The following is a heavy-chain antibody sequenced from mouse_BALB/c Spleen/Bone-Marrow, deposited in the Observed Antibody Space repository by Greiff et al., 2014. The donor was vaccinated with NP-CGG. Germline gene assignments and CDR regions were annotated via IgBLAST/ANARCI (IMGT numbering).Heavy chain of an antibody. Sequence: EVHLVESGGGLVKPGGSLKLSCAASGFTLSDVYMNWGRQTPEKRLEWVATISYGGSYIYYPDSVKGRFTISRDDAKNNLYLQMSSLKSEDTAMYYCARDRGVQGYAMDYWGQGTSVTVSS. CDR3: ARDRGVQGYAMDY. V-gene: IGHV5-4*02. CDR1: GFTLSDVY. J-gene: IGHJ4*01. CDR2: ISYGGSYI. D-gene: IGHD2-14*01.